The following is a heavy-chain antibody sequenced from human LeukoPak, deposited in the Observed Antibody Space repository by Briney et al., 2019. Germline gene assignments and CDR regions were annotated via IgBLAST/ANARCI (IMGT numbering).Heavy chain of an antibody. CDR3: ASRPGGVTTAHYFDY. V-gene: IGHV4-38-2*02. J-gene: IGHJ4*02. Sequence: SETLSLTCIVSGYSISSGYYWGWIRQPPGKGLEWIGSIYHSESTYYNPSLRSRVTISVDTSKKQFSLKLRPVTAAHTAVYYCASRPGGVTTAHYFDYWDQGTLVTVSS. CDR2: IYHSEST. D-gene: IGHD4-17*01. CDR1: GYSISSGYY.